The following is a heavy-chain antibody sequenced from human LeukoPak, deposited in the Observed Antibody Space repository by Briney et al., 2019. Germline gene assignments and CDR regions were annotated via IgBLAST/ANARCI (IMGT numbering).Heavy chain of an antibody. D-gene: IGHD2-15*01. CDR1: GGSISSYY. Sequence: SETLSLTCTVSGGSISSYYWSWIRQPPGKGLEWIGYIYTSGSTNYNPSLKSRVTISVDASKNQFSLKLSSMTAADTAVYYCARQYCSGGSCLDWYFDLWGRGTLVTVSS. CDR2: IYTSGST. CDR3: ARQYCSGGSCLDWYFDL. V-gene: IGHV4-4*09. J-gene: IGHJ2*01.